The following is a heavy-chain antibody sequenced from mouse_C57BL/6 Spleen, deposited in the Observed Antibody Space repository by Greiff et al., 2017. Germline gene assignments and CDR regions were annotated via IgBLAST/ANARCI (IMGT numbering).Heavy chain of an antibody. CDR2: ISYDGSN. CDR1: GYSITSGYY. J-gene: IGHJ3*01. V-gene: IGHV3-6*01. CDR3: ARVYDYVFAY. Sequence: ESGPGLVKPSQSLSLTCSVTGYSITSGYYWNWIRQFPGNKLEWMGYISYDGSNNYNPSLKNRISITRDTSKNQFFLKLKSVTTEDTATYYCARVYDYVFAYWGQGTLVTVSA. D-gene: IGHD2-4*01.